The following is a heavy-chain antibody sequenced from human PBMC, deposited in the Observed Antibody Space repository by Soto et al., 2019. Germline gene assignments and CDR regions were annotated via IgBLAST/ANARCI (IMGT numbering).Heavy chain of an antibody. J-gene: IGHJ2*01. Sequence: QVQLQESGPGLVKPSENLSLACTVSDGSVNSGNYYWAWIRQPPGKGLEWIGFVYYSGSTNYNPSLKSRVTMSLDTSKNQFFLRLNSVTAADTAVYYCCGDYTSYWYCDLWGRGTLVTVSS. CDR3: CGDYTSYWYCDL. CDR2: VYYSGST. CDR1: DGSVNSGNYY. V-gene: IGHV4-61*01. D-gene: IGHD4-17*01.